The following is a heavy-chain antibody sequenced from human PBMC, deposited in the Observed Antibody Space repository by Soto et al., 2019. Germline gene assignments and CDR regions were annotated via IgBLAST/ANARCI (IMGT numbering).Heavy chain of an antibody. CDR2: IKQDGSEK. CDR1: GFTFSSYW. CDR3: ARDQFFSLFIYRSSNYAAHPEYYGMDV. V-gene: IGHV3-7*05. D-gene: IGHD4-4*01. Sequence: GGSLRLSCAASGFTFSSYWMSWVRQAPGKGLEWVANIKQDGSEKYYVDSVKGRFTISRDNAKNSLYLQMNSLRAEETAVYFCARDQFFSLFIYRSSNYAAHPEYYGMDVWGQGTTVTVSS. J-gene: IGHJ6*02.